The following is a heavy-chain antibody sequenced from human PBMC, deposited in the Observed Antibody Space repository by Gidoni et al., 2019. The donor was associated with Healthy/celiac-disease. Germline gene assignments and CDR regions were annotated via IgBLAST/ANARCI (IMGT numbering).Heavy chain of an antibody. J-gene: IGHJ4*02. D-gene: IGHD3-10*01. CDR2: ISYDGSNK. V-gene: IGHV3-30-3*01. Sequence: QLQLVESGGGVVQPGRSLSLSCASSGFPFSSYAMHWVRQAPGKGLEWVAVISYDGSNKYYADSVKGRFTISRDNSKNTLYLQMNSLRAEDTAVYYCARTGTVSIWGQGTLVTVSS. CDR3: ARTGTVSI. CDR1: GFPFSSYA.